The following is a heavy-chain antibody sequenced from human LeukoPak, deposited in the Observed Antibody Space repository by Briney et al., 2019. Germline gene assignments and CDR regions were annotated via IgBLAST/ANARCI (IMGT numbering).Heavy chain of an antibody. Sequence: ASVKVSCKASGYTFTGYYMHWVRQAPGQGLEWMGWINPNSGGTSYAQKFQGRVTMTRDTSISTAYMELSRLRSDDTAVYYCARGTVRSRESVVTPIDPWGQGTLVTVSS. V-gene: IGHV1-2*02. D-gene: IGHD4-23*01. J-gene: IGHJ5*02. CDR1: GYTFTGYY. CDR2: INPNSGGT. CDR3: ARGTVRSRESVVTPIDP.